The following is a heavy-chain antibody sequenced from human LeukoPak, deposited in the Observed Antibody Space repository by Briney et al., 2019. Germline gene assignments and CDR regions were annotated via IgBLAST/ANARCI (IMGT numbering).Heavy chain of an antibody. CDR3: ARDVRITIFGVVDLLDY. CDR1: GGSFSGYY. J-gene: IGHJ4*02. Sequence: PSETLSLTCAVYGGSFSGYYWSWMRQPPGKGLEWIGEINHSGSTNYNPSLKSRVTISVDTSKNQFSLKLSSVTAADTAVYYCARDVRITIFGVVDLLDYWGQGTLVTVSS. D-gene: IGHD3-3*01. V-gene: IGHV4-34*01. CDR2: INHSGST.